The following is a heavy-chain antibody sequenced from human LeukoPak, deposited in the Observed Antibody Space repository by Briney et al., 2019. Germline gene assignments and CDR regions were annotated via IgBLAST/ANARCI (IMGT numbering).Heavy chain of an antibody. CDR2: INPSGGGT. V-gene: IGHV1-46*01. Sequence: ASVKVSCKASGYTFTSYYMHCVRQAPGQGLEWMGIINPSGGGTTYAQKFQGRVIMTRDPSTSTVYMELSSLRSEDTAVYYCARVVDYDSSGHRHFDYWGQGTLVTVSS. CDR3: ARVVDYDSSGHRHFDY. CDR1: GYTFTSYY. J-gene: IGHJ4*02. D-gene: IGHD3-22*01.